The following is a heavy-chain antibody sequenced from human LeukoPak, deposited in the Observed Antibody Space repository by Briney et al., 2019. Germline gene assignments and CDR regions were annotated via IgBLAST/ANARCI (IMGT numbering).Heavy chain of an antibody. V-gene: IGHV3-15*01. CDR2: IKTKADGETT. CDR3: GKRVRSPGDY. CDR1: GFTFSNVW. Sequence: KPGGSLRLSCEFSGFTFSNVWMNWVRQAPGKGLEWIGRIKTKADGETTEYIAPVKGRFTISRDDSKNTVYLQMNSLKTEDTALYYCGKRVRSPGDYWGQGTLVTVSS. D-gene: IGHD3-22*01. J-gene: IGHJ4*02.